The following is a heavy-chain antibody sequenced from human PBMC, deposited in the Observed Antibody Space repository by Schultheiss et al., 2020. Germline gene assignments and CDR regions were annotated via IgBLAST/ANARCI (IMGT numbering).Heavy chain of an antibody. CDR1: GGSISSYY. CDR2: IYYSGST. D-gene: IGHD2-2*01. Sequence: SETLSLSCTVSGGSISSYYWSWIRQPPGKGLEWIGYIYYSGSTNYNPSLKSRLTTSIDTAKNQISLKLSSVTAADTAVYYCARRIVPAAILGSWFDPWGQGTLVTVSS. J-gene: IGHJ5*02. V-gene: IGHV4-59*12. CDR3: ARRIVPAAILGSWFDP.